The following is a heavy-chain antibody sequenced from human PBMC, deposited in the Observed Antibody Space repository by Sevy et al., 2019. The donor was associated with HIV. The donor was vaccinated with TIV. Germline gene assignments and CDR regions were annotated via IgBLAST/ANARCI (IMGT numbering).Heavy chain of an antibody. CDR3: ARAYCSGGRCYSLAY. D-gene: IGHD2-15*01. V-gene: IGHV1-18*01. Sequence: ASVKVSCKISGYTFSTYRITWVRQAPGQGLESMGWISPHNGDTNYAQKFQGRVTMITDTSTSTAYMELRSLRSDDTDVYYCARAYCSGGRCYSLAYWGQGTLVTVSS. J-gene: IGHJ4*02. CDR2: ISPHNGDT. CDR1: GYTFSTYR.